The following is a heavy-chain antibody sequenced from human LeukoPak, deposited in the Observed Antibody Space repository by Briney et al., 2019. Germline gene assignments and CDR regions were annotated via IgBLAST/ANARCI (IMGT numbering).Heavy chain of an antibody. CDR2: INRDGSEK. V-gene: IGHV3-7*03. J-gene: IGHJ4*02. CDR3: ARWGISGYEQFDY. CDR1: GFTFSTYW. Sequence: PGGSLRLSCAASGFTFSTYWMIWVRQAPGKGLEWVANINRDGSEKYYSDSVKGRFPVSRDNAKNSLYLQINSLRAEDTAVYYCARWGISGYEQFDYWGQGTLVTVSS. D-gene: IGHD5-12*01.